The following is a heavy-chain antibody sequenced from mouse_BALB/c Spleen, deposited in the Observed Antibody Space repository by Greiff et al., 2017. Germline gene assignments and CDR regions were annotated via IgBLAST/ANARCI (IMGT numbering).Heavy chain of an antibody. V-gene: IGHV5-6-4*01. CDR2: ISSGGSYT. CDR3: TQTGNWYFDV. CDR1: GFTFSSYT. Sequence: EVKLVESGGGLVKPGGSLKLSCAASGFTFSSYTMSWVRQTPEKRLEWVATISSGGSYTYYPDSVKGRFTISRDNAKNTLYLQMSSLKSEDTAMYYCTQTGNWYFDVWGAGTTVTVSS. D-gene: IGHD4-1*01. J-gene: IGHJ1*01.